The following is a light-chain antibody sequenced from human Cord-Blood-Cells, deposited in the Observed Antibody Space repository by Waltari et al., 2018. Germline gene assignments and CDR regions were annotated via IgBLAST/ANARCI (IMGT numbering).Light chain of an antibody. CDR3: QQRSNWPPT. Sequence: EIVLTQSPATLSVSPGERATLSCRASQSVSSYLAWYQQKPGQAPRLLIYDASNRATGIPSRFSGSGSGTDFTLTISRLEPEDFAVYYCQQRSNWPPTFGGGTKVEIK. J-gene: IGKJ4*01. V-gene: IGKV3-11*01. CDR1: QSVSSY. CDR2: DAS.